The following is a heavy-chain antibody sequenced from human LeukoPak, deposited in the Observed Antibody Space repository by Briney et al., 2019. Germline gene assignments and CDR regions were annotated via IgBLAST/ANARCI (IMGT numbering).Heavy chain of an antibody. J-gene: IGHJ3*02. CDR2: IGTAGDT. Sequence: GGSLRLSCAASGFTFSTYDMHWVRQAPGKGLEWVSTIGTAGDTYYAGSVKGRFTISRENAKNSLYLQMNSMRAGDTAIYFCAREGEHDAFDIWGHGTLVTVSS. D-gene: IGHD1/OR15-1a*01. CDR1: GFTFSTYD. V-gene: IGHV3-13*01. CDR3: AREGEHDAFDI.